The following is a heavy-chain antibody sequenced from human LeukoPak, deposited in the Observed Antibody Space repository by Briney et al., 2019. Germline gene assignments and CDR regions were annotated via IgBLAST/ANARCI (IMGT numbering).Heavy chain of an antibody. V-gene: IGHV6-1*01. CDR3: AREDSSSWYSRYYFDY. J-gene: IGHJ4*02. CDR1: GVTVSTNNAG. D-gene: IGHD6-13*01. Sequence: SQTLSLTCAISGVTVSTNNAGWNCTSQSPSRGLEWLGRTYYSSIWYSHYALSMKSRITINPDTSKIQFSLQLNSVTPEDTAVYYWAREDSSSWYSRYYFDYWGQGTLVTVSS. CDR2: TYYSSIWYS.